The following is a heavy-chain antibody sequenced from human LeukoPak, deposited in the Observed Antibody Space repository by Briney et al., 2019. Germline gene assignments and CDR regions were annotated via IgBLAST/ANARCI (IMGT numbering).Heavy chain of an antibody. V-gene: IGHV4-30-2*01. J-gene: IGHJ4*02. Sequence: PSQTLSLTCTVSGGSISSGGYYWSWIRQPPGKGLEWIGYIYHSGSTYYNPSLKSRVTISVDRSKNQFSLKLSSVTAADTAVYYCARSASIAARAGCDYWGQGTLVTVSS. CDR2: IYHSGST. CDR1: GGSISSGGYY. CDR3: ARSASIAARAGCDY. D-gene: IGHD6-6*01.